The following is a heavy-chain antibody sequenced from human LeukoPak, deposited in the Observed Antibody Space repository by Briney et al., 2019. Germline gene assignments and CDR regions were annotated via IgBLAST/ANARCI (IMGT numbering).Heavy chain of an antibody. Sequence: QTGRSLRLSCAASGFTFSSYGMHWVRQAPGKGLDGVAVISYDGSNKYYADSVKGRFTISRDNSKNTLYLQMNSLRAEDTAVYYCARDLYSSGWYYFDYWGQGTLVTVSS. CDR2: ISYDGSNK. V-gene: IGHV3-30*03. CDR1: GFTFSSYG. J-gene: IGHJ4*02. CDR3: ARDLYSSGWYYFDY. D-gene: IGHD6-19*01.